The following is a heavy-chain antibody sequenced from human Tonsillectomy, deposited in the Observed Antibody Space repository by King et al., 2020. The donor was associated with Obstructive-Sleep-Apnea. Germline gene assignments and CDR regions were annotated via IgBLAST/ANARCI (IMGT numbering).Heavy chain of an antibody. CDR3: AREPRALEKVTLKRAYYNNGMDV. CDR2: ISSSSTNI. CDR1: GFIFSSYS. D-gene: IGHD1-1*01. J-gene: IGHJ6*02. V-gene: IGHV3-48*04. Sequence: VQLVESGGGLVQPGGSLRLSGAASGFIFSSYSMNWVRQAPGKGLEWVSYISSSSTNINYADSVKGRFSISRDNAENSLYLQMNSLRAEDTAVYYCAREPRALEKVTLKRAYYNNGMDVWGQGATVTVSS.